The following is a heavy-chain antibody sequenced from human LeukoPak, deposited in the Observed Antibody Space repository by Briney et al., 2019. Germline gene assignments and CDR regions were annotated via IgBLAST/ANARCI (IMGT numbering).Heavy chain of an antibody. CDR1: GFTFSSYS. CDR2: ISSSSSYI. J-gene: IGHJ4*02. V-gene: IGHV3-21*01. Sequence: PGGSLRLSCAASGFTFSSYSMNWVRQAPGKGLEWVSSISSSSSYIYYADSVKGRFTISRDNAKNSLYLQMNSLRAEDTAVYYCASGGPIAVAGFDYWGQGTLVTVSS. D-gene: IGHD6-19*01. CDR3: ASGGPIAVAGFDY.